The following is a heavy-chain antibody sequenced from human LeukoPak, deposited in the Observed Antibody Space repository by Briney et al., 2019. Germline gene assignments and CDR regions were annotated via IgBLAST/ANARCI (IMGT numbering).Heavy chain of an antibody. CDR1: GYTFTDYF. Sequence: ASVKVSCKASGYTFTDYFIHWVRQAPGQGLEWMGRVSPNSLGTHYAQKFQGRVTMTRDTSISTAYMELSSLRSEDTAVYYCATMYSSSWYNWFDPWGQGTLVTVSS. CDR2: VSPNSLGT. D-gene: IGHD6-13*01. CDR3: ATMYSSSWYNWFDP. J-gene: IGHJ5*02. V-gene: IGHV1-2*06.